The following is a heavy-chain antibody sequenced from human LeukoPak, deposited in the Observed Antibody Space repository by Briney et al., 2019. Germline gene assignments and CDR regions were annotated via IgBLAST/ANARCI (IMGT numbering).Heavy chain of an antibody. CDR1: GFTFSTYW. CDR2: IKQDGSEK. Sequence: GGSLRLSCAASGFTFSTYWMSWVRQAPGKGLEWVANIKQDGSEKNYVDSVKGRFTVSRDNAKNSLSLQMNSLRDEDTAVYYCARGIDTATYYFDYWGQGTLVTVSP. CDR3: ARGIDTATYYFDY. D-gene: IGHD5-18*01. V-gene: IGHV3-7*01. J-gene: IGHJ4*02.